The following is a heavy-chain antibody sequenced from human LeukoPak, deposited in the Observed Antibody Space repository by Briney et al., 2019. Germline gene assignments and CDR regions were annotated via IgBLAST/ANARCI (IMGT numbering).Heavy chain of an antibody. CDR3: ARVAAADYFDY. CDR1: GYTFISYG. CDR2: INPYNGNT. V-gene: IGHV1-18*01. Sequence: ASVKVSCKASGYTFISYGISWVRQAPGQGLEWMGWINPYNGNTNYAQKLQGRVTMTTDTSTGTVYMELRSLRSDDTAVYYCARVAAADYFDYWGQGTLVTVSS. J-gene: IGHJ4*02. D-gene: IGHD6-13*01.